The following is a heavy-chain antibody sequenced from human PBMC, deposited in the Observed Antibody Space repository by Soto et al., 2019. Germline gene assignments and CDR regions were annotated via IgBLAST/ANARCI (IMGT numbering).Heavy chain of an antibody. Sequence: QVQLVQSGAEVKKPGASVKVSCKTSGYSFTSYAINWVRKATGQGIEWMGWMNPNSGNTGYAQKFQGRVTMTRNTSISTAYMELSSLRSEDTAVYYCARRGYSSSWYYYYYYGMDVWGQGTTVTVSS. CDR2: MNPNSGNT. J-gene: IGHJ6*02. CDR1: GYSFTSYA. D-gene: IGHD6-13*01. CDR3: ARRGYSSSWYYYYYYGMDV. V-gene: IGHV1-8*01.